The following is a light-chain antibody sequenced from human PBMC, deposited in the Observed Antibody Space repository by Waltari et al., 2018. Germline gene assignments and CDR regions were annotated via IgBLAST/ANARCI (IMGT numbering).Light chain of an antibody. J-gene: IGKJ3*01. CDR2: LGS. CDR1: QSLLYSNGYNY. CDR3: MQGLHFPLT. Sequence: DVVMTQSPLSLPVTPGEPASISCRSSQSLLYSNGYNYVNWYLQRPGQSPQLLIYLGSNRGSGVPGRFSGSGSGTDFTLKISRVEAEDVGVYYCMQGLHFPLTFGPGTKVDIK. V-gene: IGKV2-28*01.